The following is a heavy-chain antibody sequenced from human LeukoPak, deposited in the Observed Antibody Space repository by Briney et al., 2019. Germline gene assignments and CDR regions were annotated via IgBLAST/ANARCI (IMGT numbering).Heavy chain of an antibody. V-gene: IGHV4-59*11. J-gene: IGHJ6*02. CDR2: IYYSGST. CDR1: GASISSHY. CDR3: ARDNPISGGAGSYCGMDV. Sequence: SETLSLTCSVSGASISSHYWSWIRQPPGKGLEWIGYIYYSGSTNYNPSLKSRVTISVDTSKNQFSLKLSSVTAADTAVYYCARDNPISGGAGSYCGMDVWGQGTTVTVSS. D-gene: IGHD2-15*01.